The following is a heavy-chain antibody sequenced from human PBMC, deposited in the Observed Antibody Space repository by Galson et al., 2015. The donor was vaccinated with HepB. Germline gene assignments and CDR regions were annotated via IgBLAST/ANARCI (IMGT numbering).Heavy chain of an antibody. CDR1: GYTFTGYY. CDR2: INPNSGGT. J-gene: IGHJ4*02. Sequence: SVKVSCKASGYTFTGYYMHWVRQAPGQGLEWMGRINPNSGGTNYAQKFQGRVTMTRDASISTAYMELSSLRSDDTAVYYCAKDRSSGYAFDYWGQGTLVTVSS. V-gene: IGHV1-2*06. CDR3: AKDRSSGYAFDY. D-gene: IGHD3-22*01.